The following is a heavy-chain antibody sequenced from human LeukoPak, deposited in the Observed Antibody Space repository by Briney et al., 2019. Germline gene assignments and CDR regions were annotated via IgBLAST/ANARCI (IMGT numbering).Heavy chain of an antibody. Sequence: GGSLRLSCAASGFTFSNAWMSWVRQAPGKGLEWVGRIKSKTDGGTTDYAAPVKGRFTISRDDSKNTLYLQVNSLKTEDTAVYYCTTEKDGQDAFDIWGQGTMVTVSS. V-gene: IGHV3-15*01. CDR1: GFTFSNAW. J-gene: IGHJ3*02. CDR2: IKSKTDGGTT. CDR3: TTEKDGQDAFDI.